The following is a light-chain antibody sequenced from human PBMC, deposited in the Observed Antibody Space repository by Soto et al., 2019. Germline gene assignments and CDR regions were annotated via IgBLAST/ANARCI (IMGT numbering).Light chain of an antibody. CDR1: SGDVGAYNY. Sequence: QSVLTQPASVSGSPGQSITISCTGTSGDVGAYNYVSWYQQHPGTAPKLMIYDVSNRPSGVSNRFSGSKSGTTASLTISGLQAEDEADYYCSSYTSSSTLYVFGTGTKLTVL. V-gene: IGLV2-14*01. J-gene: IGLJ1*01. CDR3: SSYTSSSTLYV. CDR2: DVS.